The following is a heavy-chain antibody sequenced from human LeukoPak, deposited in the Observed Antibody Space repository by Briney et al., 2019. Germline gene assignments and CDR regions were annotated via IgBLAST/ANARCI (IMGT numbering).Heavy chain of an antibody. V-gene: IGHV6-1*01. CDR2: TYYRSKWYN. CDR3: ARDYYDFWSGYSPGGVSRCFDL. Sequence: SRTVSLTCAISGDSVSSNSAAWNWIRQSPSRGLEWLGMTYYRSKWYNDYAVSVKSRITINPDTSKNQFSLQLNSVTPEDTAVYYCARDYYDFWSGYSPGGVSRCFDLWGRGTLVTVSS. D-gene: IGHD3-3*01. J-gene: IGHJ2*01. CDR1: GDSVSSNSAA.